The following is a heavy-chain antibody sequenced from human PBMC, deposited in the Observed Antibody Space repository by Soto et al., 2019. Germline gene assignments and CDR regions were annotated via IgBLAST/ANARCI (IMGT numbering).Heavy chain of an antibody. J-gene: IGHJ4*02. D-gene: IGHD6-19*01. CDR2: ISYDGSNK. CDR1: GFTFSSYA. V-gene: IGHV3-30-3*01. CDR3: AKDRSGWPNFFDY. Sequence: QVQLVESGGGVVQPGRSLRLSCAASGFTFSSYAMHWVRQAPGKGLEWVAVISYDGSNKYYADSVKGRFTISRDNSKNTLYVQMNSLRAEDTAVYYCAKDRSGWPNFFDYWGQGTLVTVSS.